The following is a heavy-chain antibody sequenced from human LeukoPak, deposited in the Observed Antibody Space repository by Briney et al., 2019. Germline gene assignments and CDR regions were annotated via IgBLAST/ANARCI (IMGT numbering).Heavy chain of an antibody. CDR2: IYYSGST. CDR3: ASGRVMATYFQH. Sequence: ASETLSLTCTVSGVSISSSSYYWGWIRQPPGKGLEWIGSIYYSGSTYYNPSLKSRVTISVDTSKNQFSLKLSSVTAADTAVYYCASGRVMATYFQHWGQGILVTVSS. V-gene: IGHV4-39*01. J-gene: IGHJ1*01. D-gene: IGHD5-24*01. CDR1: GVSISSSSYY.